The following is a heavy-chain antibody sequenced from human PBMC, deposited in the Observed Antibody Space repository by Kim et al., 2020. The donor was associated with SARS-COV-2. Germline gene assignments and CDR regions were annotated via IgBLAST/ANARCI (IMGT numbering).Heavy chain of an antibody. D-gene: IGHD1-7*01. V-gene: IGHV3-33*01. CDR2: IWYDGSNK. J-gene: IGHJ6*02. CDR3: ARDSGRYNWNYSEYYYYGMDV. CDR1: GFTFSSYG. Sequence: GGSLRLSCAASGFTFSSYGMHWVRQAPGKGLEWVAVIWYDGSNKYYADSVKGRFTISRDNSKNTLYLQMNSLRAEDTAVYYCARDSGRYNWNYSEYYYYGMDVWGQGTTVTVSS.